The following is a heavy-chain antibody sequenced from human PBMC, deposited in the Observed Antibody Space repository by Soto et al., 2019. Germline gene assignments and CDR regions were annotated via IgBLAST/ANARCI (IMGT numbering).Heavy chain of an antibody. D-gene: IGHD4-17*01. CDR2: IHAYNGDT. J-gene: IGHJ4*02. Sequence: QVQLVQSGAEVKKPGASVKVSCKASGYTFSSYRISWVRQAPGQGPKWMGWIHAYNGDTKYAQKFQDRLIMTTDTSTSTAYMELRSLTSDDAAVYYCARADYGDDDYWGQGTLVTVSS. CDR1: GYTFSSYR. V-gene: IGHV1-18*01. CDR3: ARADYGDDDY.